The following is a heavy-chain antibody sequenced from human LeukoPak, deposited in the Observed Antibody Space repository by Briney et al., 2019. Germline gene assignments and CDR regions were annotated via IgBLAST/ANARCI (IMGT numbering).Heavy chain of an antibody. J-gene: IGHJ4*02. CDR3: ARDISRWNELDS. V-gene: IGHV4-61*02. D-gene: IGHD1-1*01. CDR1: GGSISSGSYY. CDR2: IYTSGST. Sequence: PSETLSLTCTVSGGSISSGSYYWSWIRQPAGKGLEWIGRIYTSGSTNYNPSLKSQVTISVGTSKNHFSLKLSSVTAADTAVYYCARDISRWNELDSWGQGTVVTVSS.